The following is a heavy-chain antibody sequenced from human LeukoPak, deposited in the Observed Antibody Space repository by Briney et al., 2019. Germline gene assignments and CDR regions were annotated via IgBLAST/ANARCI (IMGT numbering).Heavy chain of an antibody. Sequence: SETLSLTCTVSGGSISSYYWSWIRQPPGKGLEWIGYIYYSESTNYNPSLKSRVTISVDTSKNQFSLKLSSVTAADTAVYYCARGLLDGYTHPAAFDIWGQGTMVTVSS. CDR1: GGSISSYY. D-gene: IGHD5-24*01. J-gene: IGHJ3*02. CDR3: ARGLLDGYTHPAAFDI. V-gene: IGHV4-59*01. CDR2: IYYSEST.